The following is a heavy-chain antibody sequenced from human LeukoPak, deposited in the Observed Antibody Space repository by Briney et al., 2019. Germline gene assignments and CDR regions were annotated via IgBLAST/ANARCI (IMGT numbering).Heavy chain of an antibody. J-gene: IGHJ4*02. Sequence: PGRSLRLPCAASGFTFSSYGMHWVRQAPGKGLEWVAVIWYDGSNKYYADSVKGRFTISRDNSKNTLYLQVNSLRAEDTAVYYCARESDSSGYYDLDYWGQGTLVTVSS. CDR3: ARESDSSGYYDLDY. V-gene: IGHV3-33*01. D-gene: IGHD3-22*01. CDR1: GFTFSSYG. CDR2: IWYDGSNK.